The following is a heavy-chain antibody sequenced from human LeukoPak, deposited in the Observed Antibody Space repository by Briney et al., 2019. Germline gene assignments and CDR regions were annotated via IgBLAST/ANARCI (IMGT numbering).Heavy chain of an antibody. CDR1: GFTFDDYA. V-gene: IGHV3-30*02. CDR2: IRYDGSNK. J-gene: IGHJ6*03. CDR3: AKGLQYYYYYMDV. Sequence: PGGSLRLSCAASGFTFDDYAMHWVRQAPGKGLEWVAFIRYDGSNKYYADSVKGRFTISRDNFKNTLYLQMNSLRAEDTAVYYCAKGLQYYYYYMDVWGKGTTVTVSS.